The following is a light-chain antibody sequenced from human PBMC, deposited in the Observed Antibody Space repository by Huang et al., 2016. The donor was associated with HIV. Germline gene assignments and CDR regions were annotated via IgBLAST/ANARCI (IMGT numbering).Light chain of an antibody. Sequence: EIVMTQSPDTLSVSPGERATLSCRASQSVRDKLAWYQQKPGQAPRIRLHATSTRAAGVPARFSGSGSGTEFTLTISSLQSEDCGVYYCQQYESWPPLTFGGGTKVGIK. CDR2: ATS. CDR3: QQYESWPPLT. CDR1: QSVRDK. J-gene: IGKJ4*01. V-gene: IGKV3-15*01.